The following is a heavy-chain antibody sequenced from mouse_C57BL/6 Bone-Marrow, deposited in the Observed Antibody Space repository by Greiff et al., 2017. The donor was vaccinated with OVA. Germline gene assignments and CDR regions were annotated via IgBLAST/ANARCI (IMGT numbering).Heavy chain of an antibody. J-gene: IGHJ3*01. Sequence: EVMLVESGGGLVKPGGSLKLSCAASGFTFSDYGMHWVRQAPEKGLEWVAYISSGSSTIYYADTVKGRFTISRDNAKNTLFLQMTSLRSEDTAMYYCARRFYDYLAWFAYWGQGTLVTVSA. CDR3: ARRFYDYLAWFAY. D-gene: IGHD2-4*01. CDR1: GFTFSDYG. CDR2: ISSGSSTI. V-gene: IGHV5-17*01.